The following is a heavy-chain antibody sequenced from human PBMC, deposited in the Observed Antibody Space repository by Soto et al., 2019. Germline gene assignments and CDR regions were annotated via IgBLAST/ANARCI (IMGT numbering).Heavy chain of an antibody. CDR3: ARDNFPPSYSSSAEGFDY. D-gene: IGHD6-6*01. J-gene: IGHJ4*02. CDR2: INIDGSST. Sequence: EVQLVESGGGLVQPGGSLRLSCAASGFTFSSYWMHWVRQAPGKGLVWVSRINIDGSSTSYAYSVKGRFTISRDNAKNTEYLQMNSRRAEGKDVYYCARDNFPPSYSSSAEGFDYWGQETLVTVYS. V-gene: IGHV3-74*01. CDR1: GFTFSSYW.